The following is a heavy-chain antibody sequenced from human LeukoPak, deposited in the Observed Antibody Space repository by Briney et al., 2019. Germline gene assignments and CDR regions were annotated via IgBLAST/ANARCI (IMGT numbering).Heavy chain of an antibody. V-gene: IGHV1-18*01. D-gene: IGHD3-22*01. J-gene: IGHJ4*02. CDR2: ISAYNGNT. CDR1: GYTFTTYA. CDR3: ARDFSSYYDSSSYYGDSYFDY. Sequence: GASVKVSCKASGYTFTTYAISWVRQAPGQGLEWMGWISAYNGNTNYAQKLQGRVTMTTDTSTSTAYMELRSLRSDDTAVYYCARDFSSYYDSSSYYGDSYFDYWGQGTLVTVSS.